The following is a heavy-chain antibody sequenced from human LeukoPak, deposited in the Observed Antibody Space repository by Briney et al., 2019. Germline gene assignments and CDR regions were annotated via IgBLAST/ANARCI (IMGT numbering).Heavy chain of an antibody. V-gene: IGHV1-46*01. Sequence: ASVRVSCKASGYTFTSYYMHWVRQAPGQGLEWMGIINPSGGSTSYAQKFQGRVTMTRDTSTSTVYMELSSLRSEDTAVYYCARGIYYDSSGYYRPTFGYWGQGTLVTVSS. J-gene: IGHJ4*02. CDR2: INPSGGST. CDR3: ARGIYYDSSGYYRPTFGY. D-gene: IGHD3-22*01. CDR1: GYTFTSYY.